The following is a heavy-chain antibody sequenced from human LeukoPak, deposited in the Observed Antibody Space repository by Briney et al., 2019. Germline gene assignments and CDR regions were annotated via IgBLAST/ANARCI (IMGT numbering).Heavy chain of an antibody. CDR1: GFTFSTYA. V-gene: IGHV3-7*01. Sequence: PGGSLRLSCAASGFTFSTYAMSWVRQAPGKGLEWVANIEQDGSEKYYVDSVKGRFTISRDNAKNSLYLQMNRLRAEDTAVYYCHSGSGSYFYAFDVWGQGTMVTVSS. J-gene: IGHJ3*01. CDR2: IEQDGSEK. CDR3: HSGSGSYFYAFDV. D-gene: IGHD3-10*01.